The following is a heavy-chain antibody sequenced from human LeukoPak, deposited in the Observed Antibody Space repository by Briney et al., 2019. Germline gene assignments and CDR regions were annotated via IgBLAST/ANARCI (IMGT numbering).Heavy chain of an antibody. V-gene: IGHV3-48*01. J-gene: IGHJ4*02. CDR3: ARDTYSRLDY. CDR1: GFSFSVYS. CDR2: ISGSSSPI. D-gene: IGHD6-13*01. Sequence: GGSLRLSCAASGFSFSVYSMTWVRQAPGKGLEWLSYISGSSSPIYYADSVKGRFTISRDNAKNSLYLQMNSLRVEDTAVYYCARDTYSRLDYWGQGTLVTVSS.